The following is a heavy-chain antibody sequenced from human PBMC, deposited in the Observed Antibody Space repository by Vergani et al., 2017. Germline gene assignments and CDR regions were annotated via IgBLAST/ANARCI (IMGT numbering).Heavy chain of an antibody. V-gene: IGHV1-69*12. CDR2: IIPIFGTA. D-gene: IGHD3-10*01. CDR3: AKQYFVSGNYLFDY. CDR1: GDTFSSYA. J-gene: IGHJ4*02. Sequence: QVQLVQSGAEVKKPGSSVNVSCKASGDTFSSYAISWVRQAPGQGLEWMGGIIPIFGTANYAQKLKGRVTITADEHTRTAYMELSSLRSEDTAIYYCAKQYFVSGNYLFDYWGQGTLVTVSS.